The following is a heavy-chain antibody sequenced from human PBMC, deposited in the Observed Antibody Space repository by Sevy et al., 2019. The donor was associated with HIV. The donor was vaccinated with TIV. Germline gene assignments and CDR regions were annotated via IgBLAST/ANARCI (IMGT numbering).Heavy chain of an antibody. CDR3: ARDIPTPLAAAGNPFDY. CDR1: GFTFSSYA. Sequence: GGSLRLSFAASGFTFSSYAMHWVRQAPGKGLEWVAVISYDGSNKYYADSVKGRFTISRDNSKNTLYLQMNSLRAEDTAVYYCARDIPTPLAAAGNPFDYWGQGTLVTVSS. D-gene: IGHD6-13*01. J-gene: IGHJ4*02. V-gene: IGHV3-30-3*01. CDR2: ISYDGSNK.